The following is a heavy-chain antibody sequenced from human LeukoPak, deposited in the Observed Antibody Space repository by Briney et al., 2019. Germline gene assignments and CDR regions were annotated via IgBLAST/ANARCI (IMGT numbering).Heavy chain of an antibody. CDR2: INYSGTT. V-gene: IGHV4-39*01. D-gene: IGHD5-24*01. CDR1: GGSISSSGYY. CDR3: ARLRDGRWLLEY. Sequence: NPSETLSLTCTASGGSISSSGYYWGWIRQPPGKGLEWIASINYSGTTYYNPSLKSRVTISEDRSKSQISLKLSSVTAADTAVYYCARLRDGRWLLEYWGQRTLVTVSS. J-gene: IGHJ4*02.